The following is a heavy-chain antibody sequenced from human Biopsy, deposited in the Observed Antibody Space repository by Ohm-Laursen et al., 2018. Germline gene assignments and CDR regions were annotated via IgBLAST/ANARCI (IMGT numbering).Heavy chain of an antibody. V-gene: IGHV1-46*01. CDR3: ARDRIGGRGDPPDH. D-gene: IGHD3-10*01. J-gene: IGHJ4*02. CDR2: INPSGGST. Sequence: GPSVKASCNAFGYTFITYYVNWVRQAPGQGLEWMGKINPSGGSTSYAQKFQGRVTMTRDTSTTTVYMELSSLRSEDTAVYYCARDRIGGRGDPPDHWGQGTLVTVSS. CDR1: GYTFITYY.